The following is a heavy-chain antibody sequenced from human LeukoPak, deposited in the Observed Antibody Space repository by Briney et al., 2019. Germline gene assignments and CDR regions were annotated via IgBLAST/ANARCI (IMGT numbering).Heavy chain of an antibody. CDR2: IHDSGST. J-gene: IGHJ4*02. CDR3: ARLDAAAGRYLQFFY. V-gene: IGHV4-59*08. Sequence: PSETLSLTCTVSGGSISNYYWSWIRQSPEKGLEWIGYIHDSGSTNYNPSLRSRVTISVDTSKNQFSLKLSSVTAADTAVYYCARLDAAAGRYLQFFYWGQGTLVTVSS. CDR1: GGSISNYY. D-gene: IGHD5-24*01.